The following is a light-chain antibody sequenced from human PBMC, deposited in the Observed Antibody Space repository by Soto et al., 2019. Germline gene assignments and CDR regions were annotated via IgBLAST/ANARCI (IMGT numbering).Light chain of an antibody. CDR1: SSDLDNYNY. CDR3: SSYTTSSTLYV. J-gene: IGLJ1*01. V-gene: IGLV2-14*01. CDR2: DVT. Sequence: QSALTQPASVSGSPGQSITISCTGNSSDLDNYNYVSWYQQHPGRAPKLMIYDVTNRPSGVSNRFSGSKSGYTASLTISGLQAEDEADYYCSSYTTSSTLYVFGTGTKLTVL.